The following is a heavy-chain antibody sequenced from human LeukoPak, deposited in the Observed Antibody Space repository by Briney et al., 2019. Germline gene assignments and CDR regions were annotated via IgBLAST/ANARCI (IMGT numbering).Heavy chain of an antibody. Sequence: SETLSLTCTVSGGSISSYYWSWIRQPPGKGLEWIGYIYYSGSTNYNPSLKSRVTISVDTSKNQFSLKLSSVTAADTAVYYCPREGLIRSWYNTYYYYYMDVWGKGTTVTVSS. J-gene: IGHJ6*03. CDR3: PREGLIRSWYNTYYYYYMDV. CDR2: IYYSGST. D-gene: IGHD6-13*01. V-gene: IGHV4-59*01. CDR1: GGSISSYY.